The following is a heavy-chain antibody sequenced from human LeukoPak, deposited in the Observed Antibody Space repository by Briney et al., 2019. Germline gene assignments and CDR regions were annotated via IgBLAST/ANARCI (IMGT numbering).Heavy chain of an antibody. V-gene: IGHV4-59*01. CDR1: GGSISSYY. CDR3: ASSIAAAGMTLDFDY. Sequence: SETLSLTCTVSGGSISSYYWSWIRQPPGKGLEWIGYIYYSGSTNFNPSLKSRVTISVDTSKNQFSLKLSSVTAADTAVYYCASSIAAAGMTLDFDYWGQGTLVTVSS. J-gene: IGHJ4*02. CDR2: IYYSGST. D-gene: IGHD6-13*01.